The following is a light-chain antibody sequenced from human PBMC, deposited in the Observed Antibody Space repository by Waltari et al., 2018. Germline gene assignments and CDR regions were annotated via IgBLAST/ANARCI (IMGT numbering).Light chain of an antibody. CDR3: QHHFRLPAT. CDR1: QSISRY. V-gene: IGKV3-20*01. J-gene: IGKJ1*01. Sequence: IMLTQSPGTLSLSPGERATLSCRASQSISRYLAWYQQKPGQAPRLLIYGATTRATGIPDRFSGSGSGTDFGLTISGLEPEDSAVYYCQHHFRLPATFGQGTKVEIK. CDR2: GAT.